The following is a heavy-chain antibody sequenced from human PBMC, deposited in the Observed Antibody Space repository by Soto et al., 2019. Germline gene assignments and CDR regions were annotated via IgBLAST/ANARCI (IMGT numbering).Heavy chain of an antibody. V-gene: IGHV3-11*06. CDR1: GFTFSDYY. Sequence: GGSLRLSCAASGFTFSDYYMSWIRQAPGKGLEWVSYISSSSYTNYADSVKGRFTISRDNAKNSLYLQMNSLRAEDTAVYYCASSYGDYSFDYWGQGTLVTVSS. D-gene: IGHD4-17*01. CDR3: ASSYGDYSFDY. J-gene: IGHJ4*02. CDR2: ISSSSYT.